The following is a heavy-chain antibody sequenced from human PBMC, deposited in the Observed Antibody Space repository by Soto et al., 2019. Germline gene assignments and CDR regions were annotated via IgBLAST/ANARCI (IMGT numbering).Heavy chain of an antibody. D-gene: IGHD3-3*01. V-gene: IGHV4-39*01. J-gene: IGHJ6*03. Sequence: SETLSLTCTVSGGSISSSSYYWGWIRQPPGKGLEWIGSIYYSGSTYYNPSLRIRVTISVDTSKNQFSLKLSSVTAADTAVYYCARLVYDFWSGYYSPECYYYYMDVWGKGTTVTVSS. CDR1: GGSISSSSYY. CDR3: ARLVYDFWSGYYSPECYYYYMDV. CDR2: IYYSGST.